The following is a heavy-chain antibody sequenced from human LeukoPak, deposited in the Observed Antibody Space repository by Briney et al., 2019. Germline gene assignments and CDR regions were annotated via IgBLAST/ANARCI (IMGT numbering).Heavy chain of an antibody. CDR2: ISYDGSNK. J-gene: IGHJ4*02. CDR1: GFTFSSYG. V-gene: IGHV3-30*18. CDR3: AKDGGRYGSGSYGRSYFDY. D-gene: IGHD3-10*01. Sequence: PGGSLRLSCAASGFTFSSYGMHWVRQAPGKGLEWVAVISYDGSNKYYADSVKGRFTISRDKSKNTLYLQMNSLRAEDTAVYYCAKDGGRYGSGSYGRSYFDYWGQGTLVTVSS.